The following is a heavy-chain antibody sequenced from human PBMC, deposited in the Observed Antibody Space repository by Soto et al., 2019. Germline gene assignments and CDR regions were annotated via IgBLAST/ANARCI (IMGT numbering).Heavy chain of an antibody. CDR3: ARDRYCSSTSCYAPIDY. V-gene: IGHV3-48*01. CDR1: GFTFSNYG. Sequence: GGSLRLSCAASGFTFSNYGMNWVRQAPGKGLEWVSYISSSSSTYYADPVKGRFTISRDNAKNSLYLQMNSLRAEDTAVYYCARDRYCSSTSCYAPIDYWGQGTLVTVSS. CDR2: ISSSSST. D-gene: IGHD2-2*01. J-gene: IGHJ4*02.